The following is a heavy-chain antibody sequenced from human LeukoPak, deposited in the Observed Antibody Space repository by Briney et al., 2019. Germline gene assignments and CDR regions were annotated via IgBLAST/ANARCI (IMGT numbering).Heavy chain of an antibody. CDR1: GYSISSGYY. Sequence: SSETLSLTCAVSGYSISSGYYWGWIRQPPGQGLGWIGSIYHSGSTYYNPSLKSRVTISVDTSKNQFSLKLSSVTAADTAVYYCARQSPWDYYMDVWGKGTTVTVSS. J-gene: IGHJ6*03. CDR3: ARQSPWDYYMDV. D-gene: IGHD7-27*01. CDR2: IYHSGST. V-gene: IGHV4-38-2*01.